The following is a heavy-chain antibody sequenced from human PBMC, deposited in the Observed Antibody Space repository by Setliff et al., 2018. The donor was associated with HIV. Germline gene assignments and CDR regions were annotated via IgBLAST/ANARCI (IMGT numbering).Heavy chain of an antibody. V-gene: IGHV4-59*01. J-gene: IGHJ4*02. CDR1: GGSITGYY. Sequence: SETLSLTCTASGGSITGYYWSWVRQPPGKGLEWIGYIFYSGTTNYSPSLNSRATISVDTSKNSFSLRLSSVTAADTAVYYCARVNALIRAPFDYWGQGALVTVSS. CDR3: ARVNALIRAPFDY. CDR2: IFYSGTT.